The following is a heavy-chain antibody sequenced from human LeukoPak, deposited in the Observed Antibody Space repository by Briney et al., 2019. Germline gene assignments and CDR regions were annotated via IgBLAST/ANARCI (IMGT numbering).Heavy chain of an antibody. CDR3: ASARAASYYYYYGMDV. CDR2: ISGSGGST. J-gene: IGHJ6*02. D-gene: IGHD6-25*01. CDR1: GFTFSSYA. V-gene: IGHV3-23*01. Sequence: GGSLRLSCAASGFTFSSYAMSWVRQAPGKGLEWVSAISGSGGSTYYADSVKGRFTISRDNSKNTLYLQMNSLRAEDTAAYYCASARAASYYYYYGMDVWGQGTTVTVSS.